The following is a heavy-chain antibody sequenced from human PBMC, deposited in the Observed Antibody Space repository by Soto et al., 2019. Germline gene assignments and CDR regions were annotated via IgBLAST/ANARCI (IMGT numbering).Heavy chain of an antibody. CDR2: IFSSGST. V-gene: IGHV4-4*07. CDR1: GDSINAFY. D-gene: IGHD5-12*01. J-gene: IGHJ4*02. CDR3: AREGSYSAYNFAHGIQLWSFDF. Sequence: SETLSLTSTVSGDSINAFYWSWVRQHAGKRLEWIGRIFSSGSTSFNPSLESRVAMSVDTSKNHFSLNLSSVTAADMAVYYCAREGSYSAYNFAHGIQLWSFDFWGQRALVTVSS.